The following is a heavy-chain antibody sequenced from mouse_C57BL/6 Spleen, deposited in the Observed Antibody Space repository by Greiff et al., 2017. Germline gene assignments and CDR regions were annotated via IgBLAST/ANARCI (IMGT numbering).Heavy chain of an antibody. J-gene: IGHJ4*01. CDR1: GYTFTSYW. D-gene: IGHD2-1*01. CDR3: AREEGNYVDYAMDY. V-gene: IGHV1-64*01. CDR2: IHPNSGST. Sequence: QVQLQQPGAELVKPGASVKLSCKASGYTFTSYWTHWVKQRPGQGLEWIGMIHPNSGSTNYNEKFKSKATLTVDKSSSTAYMQLSSLTSEDSAVYYCAREEGNYVDYAMDYWGQGTSVTVSS.